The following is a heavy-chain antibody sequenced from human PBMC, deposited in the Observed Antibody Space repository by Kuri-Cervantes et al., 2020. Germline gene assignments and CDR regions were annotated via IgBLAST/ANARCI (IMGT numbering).Heavy chain of an antibody. J-gene: IGHJ4*02. V-gene: IGHV3-23*01. Sequence: GESLKISCAASGFTFSSYAMSWVRQAPGKGLEWVSAISGSGGSTYYADSVKGRFTISRDNSKNTLYLQMNALRVEDTAVYFCARDLVRGYLVGWGQGTLVTVSS. CDR2: ISGSGGST. D-gene: IGHD3-10*01. CDR1: GFTFSSYA. CDR3: ARDLVRGYLVG.